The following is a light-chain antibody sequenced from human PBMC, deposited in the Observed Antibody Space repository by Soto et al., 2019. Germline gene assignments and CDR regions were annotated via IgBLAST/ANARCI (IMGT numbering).Light chain of an antibody. CDR1: SSDVGGYNF. J-gene: IGLJ2*01. CDR2: EVN. CDR3: SSYTSSSVV. V-gene: IGLV2-14*01. Sequence: QSALTQPASVSGSPGQSITISCTGTSSDVGGYNFVSWYQQHPGKAPKLMIYEVNNRPSGVSNRFSGSKSGNTASLTISGLEAEDEDDYYCSSYTSSSVVFGGGTKLTVL.